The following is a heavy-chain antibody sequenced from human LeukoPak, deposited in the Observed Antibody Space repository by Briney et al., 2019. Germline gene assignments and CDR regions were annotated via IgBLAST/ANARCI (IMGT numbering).Heavy chain of an antibody. V-gene: IGHV1-18*01. Sequence: GASVKVSCKASGYTFTSYGISWVRQAPGQGLEWMGWISAYNGNTNYAQKLQGRVTMTTDTSTSTAYMELRSLRSDDTAVYYCARIGGDYGDYYESAEIDYWGQGTLVTVSS. CDR1: GYTFTSYG. J-gene: IGHJ4*02. D-gene: IGHD4-17*01. CDR3: ARIGGDYGDYYESAEIDY. CDR2: ISAYNGNT.